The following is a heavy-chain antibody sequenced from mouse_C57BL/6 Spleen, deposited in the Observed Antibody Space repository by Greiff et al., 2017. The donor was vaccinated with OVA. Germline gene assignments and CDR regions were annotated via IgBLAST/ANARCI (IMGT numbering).Heavy chain of an antibody. D-gene: IGHD1-1*01. CDR2: IYPRSGNT. Sequence: VKLMESGAELARPGASVKLSCKASGYTFTSYGISWVKQRTGQGLEWIGEIYPRSGNTYYNEKFKGKATLTADKSSSTAYMELRSLTSEDSAVYFCASPHYYGSSYSFAYWGQGTLVTVSA. V-gene: IGHV1-81*01. J-gene: IGHJ3*01. CDR3: ASPHYYGSSYSFAY. CDR1: GYTFTSYG.